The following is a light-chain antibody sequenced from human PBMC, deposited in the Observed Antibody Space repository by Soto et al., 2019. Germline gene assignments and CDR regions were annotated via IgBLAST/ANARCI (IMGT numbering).Light chain of an antibody. V-gene: IGKV3-11*01. CDR2: DAS. Sequence: VVLTQSPDTLSLSPGDRATLSCRASQRVSTDLAWDQQKPGQAPRLLIYDASNRATGIPARCSGSGSGTDFTLTISSLEPEDFAVYYCQKRSDWPPITFGQGTRLEMK. CDR3: QKRSDWPPIT. J-gene: IGKJ5*01. CDR1: QRVSTD.